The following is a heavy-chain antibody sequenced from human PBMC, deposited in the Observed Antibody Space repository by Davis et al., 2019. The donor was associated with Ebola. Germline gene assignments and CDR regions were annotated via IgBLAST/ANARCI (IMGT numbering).Heavy chain of an antibody. CDR1: GFTFSGSA. D-gene: IGHD1-20*01. J-gene: IGHJ4*02. CDR3: TRFNNWNDDY. V-gene: IGHV3-73*01. CDR2: IRSKANSYAT. Sequence: PGGSLRLSCAASGFTFSGSAMHWVRQASGKGLEWVGRIRSKANSYATAYAASVKGRFTISRDDSKNTAYLQMNSLKTEDTAVYYCTRFNNWNDDYWGQGTLVTVSS.